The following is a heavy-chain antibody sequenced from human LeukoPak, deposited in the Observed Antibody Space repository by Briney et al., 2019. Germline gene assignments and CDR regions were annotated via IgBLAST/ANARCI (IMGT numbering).Heavy chain of an antibody. Sequence: GSGPTLVNPTQTLTLTCSLSGFSLSTSGAGVGWIRQPPGKALEWLAVIYWNDIKRYSPSLNSRLTITKDTSKNQVVLTLTNMDPVDAATYFCAHRRGESYTGGYFDYWGQGTLVAVSS. J-gene: IGHJ4*02. CDR3: AHRRGESYTGGYFDY. D-gene: IGHD3-16*01. CDR1: GFSLSTSGAG. CDR2: IYWNDIK. V-gene: IGHV2-5*01.